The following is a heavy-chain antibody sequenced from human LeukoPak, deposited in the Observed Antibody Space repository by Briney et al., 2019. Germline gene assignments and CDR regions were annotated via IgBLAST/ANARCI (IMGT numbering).Heavy chain of an antibody. J-gene: IGHJ3*01. D-gene: IGHD2-2*02. CDR2: ISHDGINE. Sequence: PGGSLRLSCAASGFSFGSYGIHWIRQPPGKGLEWVGVISHDGINEYYRDSVKGRVTVSRDTSRDILYLQMHSLRAEDTAVYYCARACKSTTCYTPNALDVWGQGTMVTVSS. CDR1: GFSFGSYG. V-gene: IGHV3-30*03. CDR3: ARACKSTTCYTPNALDV.